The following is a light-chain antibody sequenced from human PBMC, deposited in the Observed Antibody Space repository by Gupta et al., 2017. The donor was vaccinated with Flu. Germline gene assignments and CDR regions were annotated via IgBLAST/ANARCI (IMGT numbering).Light chain of an antibody. CDR1: QSMGTS. CDR3: QQRTNWLWT. CDR2: DES. Sequence: PGERATLSGRASQSMGTSLAWYQQKPGQAPRLLIYDESNRATGIPARFGGGGSGTDFTLTISSLESEDFGLYYCQQRTNWLWTFGQGTKVEI. J-gene: IGKJ1*01. V-gene: IGKV3-11*01.